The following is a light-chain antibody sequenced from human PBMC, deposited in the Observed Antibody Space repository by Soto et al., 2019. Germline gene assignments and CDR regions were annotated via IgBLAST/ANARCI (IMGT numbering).Light chain of an antibody. J-gene: IGLJ1*01. CDR3: GSYTSTDTPFV. V-gene: IGLV2-14*01. CDR1: SSDVGGYNY. Sequence: QSVLTQPASVSGSPGQSITISCTGTSSDVGGYNYVSWYQQHPGKAPKLMIYEVSNRPSGVSNRFSGSKSGNTASLIISNLEAEDESDYYCGSYTSTDTPFVFGTGTKVTGL. CDR2: EVS.